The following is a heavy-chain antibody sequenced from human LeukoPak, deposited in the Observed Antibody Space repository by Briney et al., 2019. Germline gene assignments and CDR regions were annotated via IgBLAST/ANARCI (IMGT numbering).Heavy chain of an antibody. CDR1: GGSISSSSYY. Sequence: SETLSLTCTVSGGSISSSSYYWGWIRQPPGKGLEWIGEINHSGSTNYNPSLKSRVTISVDTSKNQFSLKLSSVTAADTAVYYCARASPGDIVVVVAAAWFDPWGQGTLVTVSS. J-gene: IGHJ5*02. CDR2: INHSGST. V-gene: IGHV4-39*07. CDR3: ARASPGDIVVVVAAAWFDP. D-gene: IGHD2-15*01.